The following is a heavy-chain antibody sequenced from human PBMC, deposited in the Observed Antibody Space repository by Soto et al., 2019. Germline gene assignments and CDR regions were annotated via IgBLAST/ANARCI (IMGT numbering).Heavy chain of an antibody. V-gene: IGHV1-18*01. CDR2: ISAYNGNT. CDR3: ATETTIPRLLWFGEPGNCMDG. CDR1: GYTFTSYG. Sequence: ASVKVSGKASGYTFTSYGISWVRQAPGQGREWMGWISAYNGNTNYAQKLQGRVTMTTDTSTSTAYMQLRRLRSDDTAVYYCATETTIPRLLWFGEPGNCMDGWGQGTTVTV. J-gene: IGHJ6*02. D-gene: IGHD3-10*01.